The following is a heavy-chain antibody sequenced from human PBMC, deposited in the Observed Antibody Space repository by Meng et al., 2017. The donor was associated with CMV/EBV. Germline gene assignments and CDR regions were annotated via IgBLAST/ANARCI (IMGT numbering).Heavy chain of an antibody. D-gene: IGHD5-12*01. J-gene: IGHJ4*02. CDR1: GFTFSDYY. CDR2: ISNSGRTI. V-gene: IGHV3-11*01. Sequence: GESLKISCAASGFTFSDYYMSWIRQAPGKGLEWVSYISNSGRTIYYADSVKGRFTISRDNDKTSLYLQMNSLRVEDTAVYYCARDLSGYDYKVDYWGQGTLVTVSS. CDR3: ARDLSGYDYKVDY.